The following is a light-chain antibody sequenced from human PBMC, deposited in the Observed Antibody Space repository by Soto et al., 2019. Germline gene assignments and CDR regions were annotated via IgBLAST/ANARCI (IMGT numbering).Light chain of an antibody. CDR3: QKYDSAPQT. CDR2: TAS. CDR1: QDIGNY. V-gene: IGKV1-27*01. J-gene: IGKJ1*01. Sequence: DIQMTQSPSSLSASVGDRVSITCRASQDIGNYLAWFQQKPGRVPKLLIHTASSLQSGVPSRFSGGGSGSDFTLTISSLQPEDVATYFCQKYDSAPQTFGQGTKVEIK.